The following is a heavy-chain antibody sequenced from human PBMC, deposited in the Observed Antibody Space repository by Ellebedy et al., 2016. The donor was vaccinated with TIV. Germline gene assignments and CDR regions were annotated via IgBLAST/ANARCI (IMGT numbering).Heavy chain of an antibody. Sequence: AASVKVSCKASGYTFTSYGISWVRQAPGQGLEWMGWISAYNGNTNYAQKLQGRVTMTTDTSTSTAYMELRSLRSYDTAVYYCARAWRDGYNFPLGDYWGQGTLVTVSS. D-gene: IGHD5-24*01. CDR1: GYTFTSYG. CDR3: ARAWRDGYNFPLGDY. J-gene: IGHJ4*02. CDR2: ISAYNGNT. V-gene: IGHV1-18*01.